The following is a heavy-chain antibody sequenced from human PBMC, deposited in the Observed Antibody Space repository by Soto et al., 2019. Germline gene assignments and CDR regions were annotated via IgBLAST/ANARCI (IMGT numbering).Heavy chain of an antibody. CDR3: ARADYGSGAPDV. CDR1: GFTVSSNY. CDR2: IYSGGST. V-gene: IGHV3-53*01. J-gene: IGHJ6*02. D-gene: IGHD3-10*01. Sequence: GGSLRLSCAASGFTVSSNYMTWVRQAPGKGQEWVSLIYSGGSTYYADSVKGRFTISRDNSKNTLYLQMNSLRAEDTAVYYCARADYGSGAPDVWGQGTTVTVSS.